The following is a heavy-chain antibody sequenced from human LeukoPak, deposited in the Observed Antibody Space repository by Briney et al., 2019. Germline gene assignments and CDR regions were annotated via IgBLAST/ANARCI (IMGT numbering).Heavy chain of an antibody. CDR1: GFTFSSYA. CDR2: ISYDGNNK. J-gene: IGHJ4*02. CDR3: ARDEMREWELLSY. D-gene: IGHD1-26*01. V-gene: IGHV3-30-3*01. Sequence: GGSLRLSCAASGFTFSSYALHWVRQAPGKGLEWVTVISYDGNNKYYADSVKGRFTISRDNSKNTLYLQMNSLRPEDTGVYYCARDEMREWELLSYRGQGTLVTVSS.